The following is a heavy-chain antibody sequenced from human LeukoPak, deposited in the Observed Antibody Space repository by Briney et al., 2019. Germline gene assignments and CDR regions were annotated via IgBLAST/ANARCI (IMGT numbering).Heavy chain of an antibody. D-gene: IGHD4-23*01. J-gene: IGHJ4*02. V-gene: IGHV4-34*01. CDR2: INHSGST. CDR1: GGSFSGYY. Sequence: SETLSLTCAVYGGSFSGYYWSWIRQPPGKGLEWIGEINHSGSTDYNPSLKSRVTISVDTSKNQFSLKLSSVTAADTAVYYCARDNGGNSGYWGQGTLVTVSS. CDR3: ARDNGGNSGY.